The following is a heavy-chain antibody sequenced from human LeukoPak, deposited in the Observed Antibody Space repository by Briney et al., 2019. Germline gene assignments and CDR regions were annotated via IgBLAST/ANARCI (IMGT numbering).Heavy chain of an antibody. CDR3: ARGGITDYGEYSSFDY. CDR2: ISTGGGT. V-gene: IGHV3-66*01. J-gene: IGHJ4*02. D-gene: IGHD4-17*01. Sequence: GGSLRLSFVASGFSVSNYYMNWVRQAPGKGLEWVSVISTGGGTSYTDSVKGRFTFSRDNSKNTLFLQMNSLRAEDTGVYYCARGGITDYGEYSSFDYWGQGTLLTVSS. CDR1: GFSVSNYY.